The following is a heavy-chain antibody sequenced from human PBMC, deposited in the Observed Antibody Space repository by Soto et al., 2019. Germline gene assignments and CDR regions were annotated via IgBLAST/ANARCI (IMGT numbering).Heavy chain of an antibody. CDR3: ARGGNWFDP. CDR2: ISSSSSYI. CDR1: WCTISSHA. V-gene: IGHV3-21*04. J-gene: IGHJ5*02. Sequence: GRPLRHWYAAFWCTISSHAMSWVRQAPGKGLEWVSSISSSSSYIYYADSVKGRFTISRDNAKNSLYLQMNSLRAEDTAVYYCARGGNWFDPWGQGTLVTVSS. D-gene: IGHD3-10*01.